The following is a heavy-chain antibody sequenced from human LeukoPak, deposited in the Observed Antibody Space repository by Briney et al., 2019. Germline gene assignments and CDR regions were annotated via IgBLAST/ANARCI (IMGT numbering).Heavy chain of an antibody. Sequence: ASVKVSCKASGYTFTSYDINWVRQATGQGLEWMEWMNPNSGNTGYAQKFQGRVTMTRNTSISTAYMELSSLRSEDTAVYYCARSEGCSSTSCYNYSGMDVWGQGTTVTVSS. CDR1: GYTFTSYD. V-gene: IGHV1-8*01. CDR2: MNPNSGNT. J-gene: IGHJ6*02. CDR3: ARSEGCSSTSCYNYSGMDV. D-gene: IGHD2-2*02.